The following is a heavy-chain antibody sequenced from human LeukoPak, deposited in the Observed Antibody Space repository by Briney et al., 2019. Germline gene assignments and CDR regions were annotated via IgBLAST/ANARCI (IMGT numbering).Heavy chain of an antibody. J-gene: IGHJ4*02. CDR3: ARVGGKSGERGYLDY. Sequence: GGSLRLSCAASGFTLSSYEMNWVRQAPGKGLEWISYISESGNKKNYADSVRDRFTISRDNAKNSLYLQESSLRAEDTAVYYCARVGGKSGERGYLDYWGQGTLVTVSS. D-gene: IGHD1-26*01. V-gene: IGHV3-48*03. CDR2: ISESGNKK. CDR1: GFTLSSYE.